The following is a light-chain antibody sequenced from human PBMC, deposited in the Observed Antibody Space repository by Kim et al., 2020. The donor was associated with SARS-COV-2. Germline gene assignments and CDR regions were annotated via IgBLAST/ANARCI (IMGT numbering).Light chain of an antibody. CDR3: NSYEDINNFRV. V-gene: IGLV2-8*01. J-gene: IGLJ3*02. Sequence: TNSAIETNTDIVGYEYRSCHQQHPDEAPHLLFYKVNRRPSGLPVLFSGSKSGDTASLTVSELQAEDEADYYCNSYEDINNFRVFSGGTQLTVL. CDR1: NTDIVGYEY. CDR2: KVN.